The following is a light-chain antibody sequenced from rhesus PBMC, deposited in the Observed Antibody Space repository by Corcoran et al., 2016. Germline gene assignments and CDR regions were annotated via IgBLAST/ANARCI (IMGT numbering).Light chain of an antibody. CDR3: LQYNSKPWT. CDR2: DAS. CDR1: QGISNY. J-gene: IGKJ1*01. V-gene: IGKV1-36*01. Sequence: DIQMTQSPSSLSASIGDRVTITCRASQGISNYLSWYQQKPGKAPKRLIYDASSLESGVPSRFSGSGSVTECTLTISSLQPEDFAAYYCLQYNSKPWTFGQGTKVEIK.